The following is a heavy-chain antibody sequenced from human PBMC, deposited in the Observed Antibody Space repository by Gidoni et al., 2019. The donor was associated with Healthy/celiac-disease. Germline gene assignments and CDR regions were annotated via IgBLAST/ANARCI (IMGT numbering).Heavy chain of an antibody. CDR3: ARDYKYLTYYDFWSGYYTSPPFDY. CDR2: ISAYNGKT. V-gene: IGHV1-18*01. CDR1: GYTFTSSG. Sequence: QVQLVQSGAEVKKPGASVKVSCKASGYTFTSSGISWVRQAPGQGLEWMGWISAYNGKTNYAQKTQGRVTMTTDTSTSTAYMELRSLRSDDTAVYYCARDYKYLTYYDFWSGYYTSPPFDYWGQGTLVTVSS. D-gene: IGHD3-3*01. J-gene: IGHJ4*02.